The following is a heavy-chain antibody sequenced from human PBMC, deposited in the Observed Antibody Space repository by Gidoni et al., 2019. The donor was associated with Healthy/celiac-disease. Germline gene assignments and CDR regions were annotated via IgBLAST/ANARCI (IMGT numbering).Heavy chain of an antibody. J-gene: IGHJ3*02. V-gene: IGHV1-46*01. CDR1: GYTFTSYY. D-gene: IGHD4-17*01. CDR2: INPSGGST. CDR3: ARGTTVGDAFDI. Sequence: QVQLVQSGAEVKKPGASVQVSCKASGYTFTSYYMHWVRQAPGKGLEWMGIINPSGGSTSYAQKFQGRVTMTRDTSTSTVYMELSSLRSEDTAVYYCARGTTVGDAFDIWGQGTMVTVSS.